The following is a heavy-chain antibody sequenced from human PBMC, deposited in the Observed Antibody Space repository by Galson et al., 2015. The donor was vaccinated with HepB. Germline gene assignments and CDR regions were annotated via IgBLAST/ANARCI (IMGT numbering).Heavy chain of an antibody. CDR3: ARVPPYSIVVVPAARGPADY. CDR2: INHSGST. J-gene: IGHJ4*02. D-gene: IGHD2-2*01. V-gene: IGHV4-34*01. CDR1: GGSFSGYY. Sequence: TLSLTCAVYGGSFSGYYWSWIRQPPGKGLEWIGEINHSGSTNYNPSLKSRVTISVDTSKNQFSLKLSSVTAADTAVYYCARVPPYSIVVVPAARGPADYWGQGTLVTVSS.